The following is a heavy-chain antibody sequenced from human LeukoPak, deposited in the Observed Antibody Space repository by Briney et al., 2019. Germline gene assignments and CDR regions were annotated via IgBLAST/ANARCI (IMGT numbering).Heavy chain of an antibody. J-gene: IGHJ4*02. CDR3: ARDRDYSNTERGFDY. V-gene: IGHV1-2*02. D-gene: IGHD4-11*01. CDR2: INPNSGET. Sequence: ASVKVSCKTSGYTFTDYYIHWVRQAPGQGLEWMGWINPNSGETNSARKFQGRVTMTGDTSISTAYMEVSRVTSDDTAVYYCARDRDYSNTERGFDYWGQGTLVTASS. CDR1: GYTFTDYY.